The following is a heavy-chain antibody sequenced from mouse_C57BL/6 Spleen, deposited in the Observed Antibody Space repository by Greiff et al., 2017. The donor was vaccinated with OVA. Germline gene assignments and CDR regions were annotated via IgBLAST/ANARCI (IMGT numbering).Heavy chain of an antibody. D-gene: IGHD1-1*01. CDR1: GYAFSSYW. J-gene: IGHJ4*01. V-gene: IGHV1-80*01. Sequence: QVQLQQSGAELVKPGASVKISCKASGYAFSSYWMNWVKQRPGKGLEWIGQIYPGDGDTNYNGKFKGKATMTADKSSSTAYMQLRRLTSEDSAVYFCARRYGSSYDYAMDYWGQGTSVTVSS. CDR2: IYPGDGDT. CDR3: ARRYGSSYDYAMDY.